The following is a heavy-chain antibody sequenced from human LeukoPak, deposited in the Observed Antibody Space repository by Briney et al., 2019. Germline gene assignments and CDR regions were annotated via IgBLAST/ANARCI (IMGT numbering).Heavy chain of an antibody. D-gene: IGHD6-13*01. CDR2: ISSSSSYI. CDR1: GFTFSSYA. CDR3: ARGLMQQLVYYYYYYMDV. J-gene: IGHJ6*03. Sequence: GGSLRLSCAASGFTFSSYAMSRVRQAPGKGLEWVSSISSSSSYIYYADSVKGRFTISRDNAKNSLYLQMSSLRAEDTAVYYCARGLMQQLVYYYYYYMDVWGKGTTVTVSS. V-gene: IGHV3-21*01.